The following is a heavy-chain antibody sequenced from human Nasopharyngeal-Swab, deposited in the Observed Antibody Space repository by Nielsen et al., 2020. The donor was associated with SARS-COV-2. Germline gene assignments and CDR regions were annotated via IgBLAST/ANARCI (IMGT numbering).Heavy chain of an antibody. CDR3: ARGPVGYCSSTSCYEGRGYYGMDV. CDR2: INHSGST. D-gene: IGHD2-2*01. Sequence: SETLSLTCAVYGGSFSGYYWSWIRQPPGKGLEWIGEINHSGSTNYNSSLKSRVTISVDTSKNQFSLKLSSVTAADTAVYYCARGPVGYCSSTSCYEGRGYYGMDVWGQGTTVTVSS. J-gene: IGHJ6*02. V-gene: IGHV4-34*01. CDR1: GGSFSGYY.